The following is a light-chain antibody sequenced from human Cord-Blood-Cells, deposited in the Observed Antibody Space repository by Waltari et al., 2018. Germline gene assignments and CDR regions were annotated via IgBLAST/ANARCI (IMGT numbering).Light chain of an antibody. CDR1: QSISSY. CDR3: QQSYSTPISV. V-gene: IGKV1-39*01. J-gene: IGKJ3*01. CDR2: AAS. Sequence: DIQMTQSPSSLSASVGDRVTITCRASQSISSYLNWYQQKPGKAPKLLIYAASSLQSGVPSRFSGSGSGTDFTLTISSLQPEDFATYYCQQSYSTPISVFGPGTKVDIK.